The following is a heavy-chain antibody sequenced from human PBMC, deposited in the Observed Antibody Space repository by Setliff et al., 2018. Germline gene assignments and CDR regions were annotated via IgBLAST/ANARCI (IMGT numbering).Heavy chain of an antibody. V-gene: IGHV4-61*10. CDR1: GGPINTGNYY. Sequence: SETLSLTCTVSGGPINTGNYYWSWFRQPAGKGLEWIAYISYTGSTNYNPSLKSRVTISLDTSKNHFSLNLRSVTAADTAVYYCARLSPYNTGPPFDYWGQGTLVTVSS. CDR3: ARLSPYNTGPPFDY. D-gene: IGHD2-8*02. CDR2: ISYTGST. J-gene: IGHJ4*02.